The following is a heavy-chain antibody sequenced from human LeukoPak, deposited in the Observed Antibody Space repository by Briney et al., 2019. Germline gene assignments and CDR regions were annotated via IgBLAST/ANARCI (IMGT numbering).Heavy chain of an antibody. V-gene: IGHV3-20*04. J-gene: IGHJ4*02. D-gene: IGHD5-12*01. CDR2: INWNGDST. Sequence: GGSLRLSCAASGFNFDEYGMIWVRQGLGKGLEWVSGINWNGDSTGYADSVKGRSTISRDNAKNSLYLQMNSLRAEDTALYYCARGGRGSWGQGTPVTVSS. CDR3: ARGGRGS. CDR1: GFNFDEYG.